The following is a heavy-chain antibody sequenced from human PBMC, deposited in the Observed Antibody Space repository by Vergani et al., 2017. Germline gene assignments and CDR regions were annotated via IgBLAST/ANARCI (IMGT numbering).Heavy chain of an antibody. J-gene: IGHJ4*02. Sequence: VQLVESGGGLVKPGGSLRLSCEASGFNFQIYWMGWVRQAPGKGLEWIGRIRSKNDGGTADYAAPLKGRFTISRDDSKDSAFLLVNNLKTEDTAVYFCYTDYHDYWGQGTLVTVSS. D-gene: IGHD2-2*02. V-gene: IGHV3-15*01. CDR1: GFNFQIYW. CDR3: YTDYHDY. CDR2: IRSKNDGGTA.